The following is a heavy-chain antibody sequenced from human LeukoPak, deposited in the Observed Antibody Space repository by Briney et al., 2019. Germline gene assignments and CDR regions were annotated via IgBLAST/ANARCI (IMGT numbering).Heavy chain of an antibody. J-gene: IGHJ4*02. Sequence: GGSLRLSCAASGFTFSSYGMRWVRQAPGKGLEWVAVISYDGSNKYYADSVKDRFTISRDNSKNTLYLQMNSLRAEDTAVYYCAKGRMSPYSSSWYYFDYWGQGTLVTVSS. CDR3: AKGRMSPYSSSWYYFDY. D-gene: IGHD6-13*01. CDR1: GFTFSSYG. CDR2: ISYDGSNK. V-gene: IGHV3-30*18.